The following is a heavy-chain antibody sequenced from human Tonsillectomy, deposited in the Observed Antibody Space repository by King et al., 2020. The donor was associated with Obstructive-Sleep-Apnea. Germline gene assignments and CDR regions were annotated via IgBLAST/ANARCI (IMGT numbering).Heavy chain of an antibody. CDR1: GYTFTSYA. V-gene: IGHV1-3*01. CDR3: ARDPNNRSGDYFDY. D-gene: IGHD1-14*01. Sequence: QLVQSGAEVKKPGASVKVSCRASGYTFTSYAMHWVRQAPGRRLEWMGWINAGNGNTKYSQKFQGRVTITGDTSASTAYMELSSLRSEDTAVYYCARDPNNRSGDYFDYWGQGTLVTVSS. J-gene: IGHJ4*02. CDR2: INAGNGNT.